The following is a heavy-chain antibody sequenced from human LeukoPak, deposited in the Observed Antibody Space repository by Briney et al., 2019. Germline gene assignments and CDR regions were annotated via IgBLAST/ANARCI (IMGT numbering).Heavy chain of an antibody. Sequence: GASVKVSCKASGGTFSSYAISWVRQAPGQGLEWMGGIIPIFGTANYAQKFQGRVTITADESTSTAYMELSSLRSEDTAVYYCARDPAQLRPKLSGRNWFDPWGQGTLVTVSS. CDR2: IIPIFGTA. V-gene: IGHV1-69*13. CDR1: GGTFSSYA. CDR3: ARDPAQLRPKLSGRNWFDP. J-gene: IGHJ5*02. D-gene: IGHD2-2*01.